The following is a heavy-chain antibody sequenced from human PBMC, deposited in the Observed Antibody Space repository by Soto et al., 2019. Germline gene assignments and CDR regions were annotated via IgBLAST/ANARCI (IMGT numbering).Heavy chain of an antibody. Sequence: RASVKVSCKASGGTFSSYAISWVRQAPGQGLEWMGGIIPIFGTANYAQKFQGRVTITADESTSTAYMELSSLRSEDTAVYYCARSGSLEMATIRLYFDYWGQGTLVTVSS. CDR2: IIPIFGTA. CDR3: ARSGSLEMATIRLYFDY. J-gene: IGHJ4*02. V-gene: IGHV1-69*13. CDR1: GGTFSSYA. D-gene: IGHD5-12*01.